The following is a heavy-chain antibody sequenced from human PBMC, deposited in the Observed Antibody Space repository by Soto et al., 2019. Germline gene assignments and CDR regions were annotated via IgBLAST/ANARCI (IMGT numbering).Heavy chain of an antibody. J-gene: IGHJ6*02. Sequence: SDTLSLTCAVSGGSISSGGYSWSWIRQPPGKGLEWIGYIYHSGSTYYNPSLKSRVTISVDRSKNQFSLKLSSVTAADTAVYYCARESYYYGMDVWGQGTTVTVSS. CDR2: IYHSGST. CDR3: ARESYYYGMDV. CDR1: GGSISSGGYS. V-gene: IGHV4-30-2*01.